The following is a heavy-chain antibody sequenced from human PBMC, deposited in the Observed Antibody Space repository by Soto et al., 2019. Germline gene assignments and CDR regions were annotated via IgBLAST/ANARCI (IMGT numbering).Heavy chain of an antibody. Sequence: EVQLLESGGGLIQPGGSLRLSCAASGLSFSSYAMSWVRQAPGKGLEWVSGISAGGSKTYYAPSVKGRFTMSRDNSKNTLFLQMNNLRAEDTAVYYCADGGEWAFNFEYWGQGTLVTVSS. J-gene: IGHJ4*02. D-gene: IGHD3-10*01. CDR3: ADGGEWAFNFEY. CDR1: GLSFSSYA. V-gene: IGHV3-23*01. CDR2: ISAGGSKT.